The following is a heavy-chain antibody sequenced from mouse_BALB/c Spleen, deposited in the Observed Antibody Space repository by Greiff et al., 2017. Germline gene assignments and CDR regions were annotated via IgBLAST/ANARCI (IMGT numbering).Heavy chain of an antibody. J-gene: IGHJ1*01. Sequence: DVKLVESGGGLVKPGGSLKLSCAASGFTFSSYAMSWVRQTPEKRLEWVATISSGGSYTYYPDSVKGRFTISRDNAKNTLYLQMSSLRSEDTAMYYCARHERYDGYWYFDVWGAGTTVTVSS. CDR1: GFTFSSYA. V-gene: IGHV5-9-3*01. D-gene: IGHD2-14*01. CDR3: ARHERYDGYWYFDV. CDR2: ISSGGSYT.